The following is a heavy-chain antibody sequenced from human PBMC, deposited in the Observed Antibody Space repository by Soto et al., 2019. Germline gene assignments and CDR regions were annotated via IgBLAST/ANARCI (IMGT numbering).Heavy chain of an antibody. J-gene: IGHJ3*02. D-gene: IGHD3-16*01. CDR2: ISTSGSTK. Sequence: EVQLVESGGGLVQPGGSLRLSCAASGFTFSYYSMNWVRQAPGKGLEWLSYISTSGSTKYYADSVKGRFTISRDNANNSPYLQMSSLRDEDTAVYYRARVEGGFDIWGQGTRVTVSS. V-gene: IGHV3-48*02. CDR1: GFTFSYYS. CDR3: ARVEGGFDI.